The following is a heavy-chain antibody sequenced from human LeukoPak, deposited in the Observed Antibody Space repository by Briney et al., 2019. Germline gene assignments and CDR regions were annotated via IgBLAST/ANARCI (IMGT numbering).Heavy chain of an antibody. CDR1: GYTFTGYY. CDR2: INPNSGGT. V-gene: IGHV1-2*02. CDR3: ARAPYDFWSGYYRYYFDY. Sequence: ASVKASCKASGYTFTGYYMHWVRQAPGQGLEWMGWINPNSGGTNYAQKFQGRVTMTRDTSISTAYMELRSLRSDDTAVYYCARAPYDFWSGYYRYYFDYWGQGTLVTISS. D-gene: IGHD3-3*01. J-gene: IGHJ4*02.